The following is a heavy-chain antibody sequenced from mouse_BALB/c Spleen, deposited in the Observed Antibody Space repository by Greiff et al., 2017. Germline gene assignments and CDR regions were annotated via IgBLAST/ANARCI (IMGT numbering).Heavy chain of an antibody. J-gene: IGHJ3*01. V-gene: IGHV5-6*02. CDR3: ARHYGYDRAWFAY. CDR2: ISSGGSYT. D-gene: IGHD2-2*01. Sequence: DVKLVESGGDLVKPGGSLKLSCAASGFTFSSYGMSWVRQTPDKRLEWVATISSGGSYTYYPDSVKGRFTISRDNAKNTLYLQMSSLKSEDTAMYYCARHYGYDRAWFAYWGQGTLVTVSA. CDR1: GFTFSSYG.